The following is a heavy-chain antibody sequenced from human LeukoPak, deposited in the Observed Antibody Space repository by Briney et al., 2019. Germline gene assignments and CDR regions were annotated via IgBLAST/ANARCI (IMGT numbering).Heavy chain of an antibody. CDR2: IKEDGSEK. V-gene: IGHV3-7*03. CDR1: GFTFSSYW. D-gene: IGHD5-24*01. CDR3: AKEGRSLQTY. Sequence: GGFLRLSCAASGFTFSSYWMTWVRQTPGKGLEWVANIKEDGSEKYYVDSVKGRFTISRDNARNSLYLQMNSLRVEDTAVYYCAKEGRSLQTYWGQGTLVTVSS. J-gene: IGHJ4*02.